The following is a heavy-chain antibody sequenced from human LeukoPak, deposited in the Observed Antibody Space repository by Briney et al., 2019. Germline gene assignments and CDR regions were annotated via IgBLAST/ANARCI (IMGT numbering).Heavy chain of an antibody. Sequence: ASVKVSCKASGYTFTSYGISWVRQAPGQGLEWMGWISTYNGDTNYAQKLHGRVTMTTDTSTSTAYMELRSLRSDDTALYYCARGSSYGFSMGYWGQGTLVTVSS. V-gene: IGHV1-18*01. D-gene: IGHD5-18*01. CDR2: ISTYNGDT. J-gene: IGHJ4*02. CDR1: GYTFTSYG. CDR3: ARGSSYGFSMGY.